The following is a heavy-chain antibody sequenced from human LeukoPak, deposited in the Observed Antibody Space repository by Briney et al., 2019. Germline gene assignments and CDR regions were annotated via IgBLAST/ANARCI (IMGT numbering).Heavy chain of an antibody. CDR1: GFPFTHHG. D-gene: IGHD6-19*01. V-gene: IGHV1-18*01. Sequence: GASVKVSCKASGFPFTHHGITWVRQAPGQGLEWMGGISGYNGYTSCAQKFQGRVTWTTDTSTSTTYMELRSLRSDDTAVYYCARDPTNTSGRYAYFDYWGQGTLVTVSS. J-gene: IGHJ4*02. CDR3: ARDPTNTSGRYAYFDY. CDR2: ISGYNGYT.